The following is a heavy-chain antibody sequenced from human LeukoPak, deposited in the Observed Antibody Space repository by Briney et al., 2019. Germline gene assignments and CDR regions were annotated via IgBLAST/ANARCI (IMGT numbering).Heavy chain of an antibody. CDR1: GGSISSYY. Sequence: SETLSLTCTVSGGSISSYYWSWIRQPPGKGLEWIGRIYTSGSTYYNPSLRSRVTISVDTSTNQFSLKLGSVTAADTAVYYCASYTDAFDIWGQGTMVTVSS. J-gene: IGHJ3*02. CDR3: ASYTDAFDI. V-gene: IGHV4-4*08. D-gene: IGHD3-16*01. CDR2: IYTSGST.